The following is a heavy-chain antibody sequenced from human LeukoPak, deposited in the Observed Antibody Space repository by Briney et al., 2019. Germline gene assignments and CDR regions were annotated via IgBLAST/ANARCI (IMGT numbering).Heavy chain of an antibody. D-gene: IGHD3-22*01. J-gene: IGHJ4*02. CDR2: ISGSGGGT. CDR1: GLTFSSNV. V-gene: IGHV3-23*01. CDR3: AKSDTSGYWY. Sequence: GGSLRFSGEASGLTFSSNVMNWFGQAQGKGLEWVSSISGSGGGTYYADSVKGRFTISRDNSKNTLYLQMNSLRAEDTALYYCAKSDTSGYWYWGQGTLVTVSS.